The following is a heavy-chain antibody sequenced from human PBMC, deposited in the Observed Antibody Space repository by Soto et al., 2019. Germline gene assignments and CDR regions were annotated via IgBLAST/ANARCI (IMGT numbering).Heavy chain of an antibody. J-gene: IGHJ4*02. Sequence: VQLLESGGELIQPGGSLRLSCAASGFTFINYAMRLVRQAPGTGLEWVAAISGSSLNTYYADAVKGRFTISRDNSRNTLYLQMNSLRAEDTAVYYCARETGPAAFIWIDYWGQCTLVTVSS. D-gene: IGHD2-2*01. CDR3: ARETGPAAFIWIDY. CDR2: ISGSSLNT. CDR1: GFTFINYA. V-gene: IGHV3-23*01.